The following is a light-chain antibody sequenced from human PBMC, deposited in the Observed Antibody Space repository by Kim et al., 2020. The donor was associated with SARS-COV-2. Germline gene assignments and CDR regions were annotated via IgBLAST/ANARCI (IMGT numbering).Light chain of an antibody. J-gene: IGLJ2*01. Sequence: PGQTASISCFGDKLGDKYVSWYQQKPGQSPILVIYQDTKRPSGIPERFSGSNSGTTGTLTISGTQAMDEADYFCQAWDSSTARVVFGGGTKLTVL. V-gene: IGLV3-1*01. CDR2: QDT. CDR3: QAWDSSTARVV. CDR1: KLGDKY.